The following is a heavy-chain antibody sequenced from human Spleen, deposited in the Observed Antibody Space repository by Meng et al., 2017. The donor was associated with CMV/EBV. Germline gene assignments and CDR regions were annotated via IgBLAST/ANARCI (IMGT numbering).Heavy chain of an antibody. J-gene: IGHJ4*02. CDR3: AKTQLLWFGKSVV. Sequence: GSLRLSCTVSGGSISSSSYYWGWIRQPPGKGLEWIGSIYYSGSTYYNPSLKSRVTISVDTSKNQFSLKLSSVTAADTAVYYCAKTQLLWFGKSVVWGQGTLVTVSS. CDR2: IYYSGST. V-gene: IGHV4-39*07. D-gene: IGHD3-10*01. CDR1: GGSISSSSYY.